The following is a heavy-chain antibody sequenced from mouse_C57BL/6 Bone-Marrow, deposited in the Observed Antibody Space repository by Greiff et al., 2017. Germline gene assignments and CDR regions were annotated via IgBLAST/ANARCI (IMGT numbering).Heavy chain of an antibody. J-gene: IGHJ1*03. V-gene: IGHV5-4*01. CDR3: AREGRGGMGRGWYFDV. D-gene: IGHD2-3*01. CDR2: ISDGGSYT. CDR1: GFTFSSYA. Sequence: EVKLMESGGGLVKPGGSLKLSCAASGFTFSSYAMSWVRQTPEKRLEWVATISDGGSYTYYPDNVKGRFTISRDNAKNNLYLQMSHLKSEDTAMYYCAREGRGGMGRGWYFDVWGTGTTVTVSS.